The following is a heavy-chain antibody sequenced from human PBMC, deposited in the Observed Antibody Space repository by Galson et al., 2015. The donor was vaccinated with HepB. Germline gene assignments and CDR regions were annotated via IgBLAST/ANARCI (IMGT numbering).Heavy chain of an antibody. CDR1: GFIFDDYT. V-gene: IGHV3-9*01. Sequence: SLRLSCAASGFIFDDYTMHWVRQVPGKGLEWVSRISWNSGNIGYADSVKGRFTISRDDSKSTLYLQMNSLRGADTAVYYCAKGLDYDFWNFDSWGQGSQVAVSS. J-gene: IGHJ4*02. D-gene: IGHD3-3*01. CDR2: ISWNSGNI. CDR3: AKGLDYDFWNFDS.